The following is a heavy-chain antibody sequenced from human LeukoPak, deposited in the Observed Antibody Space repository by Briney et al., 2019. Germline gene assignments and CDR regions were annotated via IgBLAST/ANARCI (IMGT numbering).Heavy chain of an antibody. J-gene: IGHJ4*02. Sequence: PGGYLRLSCAASGFTFSSYAMSWVRQAPGKGLEWVSAISGSGDSTYYADSVKGRFTISRDNSKNTLYLQMNSLRAEDTAVYYCANSPRDYYGSGSSHPFDSWGQGTLVTVSS. CDR1: GFTFSSYA. CDR2: ISGSGDST. CDR3: ANSPRDYYGSGSSHPFDS. D-gene: IGHD3-10*01. V-gene: IGHV3-23*01.